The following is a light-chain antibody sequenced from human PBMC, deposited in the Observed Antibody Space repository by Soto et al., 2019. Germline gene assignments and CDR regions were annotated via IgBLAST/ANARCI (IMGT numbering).Light chain of an antibody. CDR1: QSVINNY. Sequence: EIVLTQSPGTLSLSPGERATLSCRASQSVINNYLAWYQQKPGQAPRLLIYGASSRATGIPDRFTGSGSGTDFTLTIARLEPADYAVYYCQQYGSSPPITFRQGTRLDIK. J-gene: IGKJ5*01. CDR3: QQYGSSPPIT. CDR2: GAS. V-gene: IGKV3-20*01.